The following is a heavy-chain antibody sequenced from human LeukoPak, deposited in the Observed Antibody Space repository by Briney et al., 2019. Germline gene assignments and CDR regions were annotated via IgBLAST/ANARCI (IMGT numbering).Heavy chain of an antibody. Sequence: GGSLRLSCAATGFTFSRYEMNWVRQAPSKGLEGVSYISRIGSTTYYADSVKGRFTISRDNSKNTLYLQMNSLRAEDKAVYYCAKAQTPDYYYDSSGSTFDYWGQGTLVTVSS. V-gene: IGHV3-23*01. J-gene: IGHJ4*02. D-gene: IGHD3-22*01. CDR3: AKAQTPDYYYDSSGSTFDY. CDR1: GFTFSRYE. CDR2: ISRIGSTT.